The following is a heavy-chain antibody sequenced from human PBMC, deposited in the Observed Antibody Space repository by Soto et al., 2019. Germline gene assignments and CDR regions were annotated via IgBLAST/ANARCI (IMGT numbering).Heavy chain of an antibody. V-gene: IGHV4-31*03. D-gene: IGHD3-3*01. CDR3: ARFDFGVVVAFDY. Sequence: QVQLQESGPGLVKPSQTLSLTCTVSGGSISSGGYYWSWIRQHPGKGLEWIGYIYYSGSTYYNPSLKSRVTISVDTSKIQFSLKLSSVTAADTAVYYCARFDFGVVVAFDYWGQGTLVTVSS. J-gene: IGHJ4*02. CDR2: IYYSGST. CDR1: GGSISSGGYY.